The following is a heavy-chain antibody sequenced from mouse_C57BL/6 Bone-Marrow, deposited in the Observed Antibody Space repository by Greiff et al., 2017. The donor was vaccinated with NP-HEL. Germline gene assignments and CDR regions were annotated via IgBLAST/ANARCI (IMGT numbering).Heavy chain of an antibody. CDR1: GFTFTDYY. D-gene: IGHD6-5*01. J-gene: IGHJ2*01. V-gene: IGHV7-3*01. CDR2: IRNKANGYTT. Sequence: EVQLVESGGGLVQPGGSLSLSCAASGFTFTDYYMSWVRQPPGKALEWLGFIRNKANGYTTEYSASVKGRFTMSRDNSQSILYLQMNALRAEDSATYYCARYREGLLDYFDYWGQGTTLTVSS. CDR3: ARYREGLLDYFDY.